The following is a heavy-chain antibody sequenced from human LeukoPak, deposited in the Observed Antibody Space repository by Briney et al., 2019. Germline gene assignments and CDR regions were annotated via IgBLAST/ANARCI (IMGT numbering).Heavy chain of an antibody. D-gene: IGHD5-18*01. CDR1: GFTVSSIH. Sequence: GGSLRLSCAASGFTVSSIHMVWVRQAPEKGLDWVSVISGSAHKIRYADSVKGRFTISRDNSENTVYLHMNNLRAEDTALYYCAGRPTGYSSGYVYWGQGALVTVSS. J-gene: IGHJ4*02. CDR2: ISGSAHKI. CDR3: AGRPTGYSSGYVY. V-gene: IGHV3-23*01.